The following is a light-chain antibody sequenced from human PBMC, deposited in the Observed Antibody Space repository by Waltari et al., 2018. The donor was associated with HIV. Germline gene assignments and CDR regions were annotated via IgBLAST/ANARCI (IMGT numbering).Light chain of an antibody. CDR3: SAWDSSLGEWV. J-gene: IGLJ2*01. Sequence: QAGLTQPPSVSKALRQTATLTCTGNSSNVGNQGAAWLQQHQGHPPKLLSYRNNNRPSGISERFSASRSGNIASLNITGLQPEEESDYYCSAWDSSLGEWVFGGGTKLTVL. CDR2: RNN. V-gene: IGLV10-54*04. CDR1: SSNVGNQG.